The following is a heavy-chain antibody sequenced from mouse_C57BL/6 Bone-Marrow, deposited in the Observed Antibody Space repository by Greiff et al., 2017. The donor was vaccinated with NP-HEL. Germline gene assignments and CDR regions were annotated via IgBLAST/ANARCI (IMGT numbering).Heavy chain of an antibody. CDR1: GYTFTTYP. Sequence: VHLVESGAELVKPGASVKMSCKASGYTFTTYPIEWMKQNHGKSLEWIGNFHPSNDDTKYNEKFKGKATLTVEKSSSTVYLELSRLTSDDSAVYYCARRDTTASDYFDYWGQGTTLTVSS. CDR3: ARRDTTASDYFDY. D-gene: IGHD1-2*01. CDR2: FHPSNDDT. V-gene: IGHV1-47*01. J-gene: IGHJ2*01.